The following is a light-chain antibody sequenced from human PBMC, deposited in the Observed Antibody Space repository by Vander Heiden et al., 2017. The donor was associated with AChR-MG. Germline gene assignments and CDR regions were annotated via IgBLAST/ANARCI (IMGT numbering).Light chain of an antibody. CDR1: QSISNF. CDR2: AAS. V-gene: IGKV1-39*01. CDR3: QQSDSTPRT. Sequence: DIQMTQSPSPLSASVGDRVTITCRASQSISNFLNWYQQKPGKAPKLLIYAASSLQSGVPSRFSGSGSGTDFTLTISRLQPEDFATYYCQQSDSTPRTFGQETKVEIK. J-gene: IGKJ1*01.